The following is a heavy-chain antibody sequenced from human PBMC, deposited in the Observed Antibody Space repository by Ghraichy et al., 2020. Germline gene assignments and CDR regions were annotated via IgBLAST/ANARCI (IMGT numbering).Heavy chain of an antibody. CDR2: INHSGST. Sequence: SQTLSLTCAVYGGSFSGYYWSWIRQPPGKGLEWIGEINHSGSTNYNPSLKSRVTISVDTSKNQFSLKLSSVTAADTAVYYCARGKFELGSGWYGGTLYYFDYWGQGTLVTVSS. J-gene: IGHJ4*02. CDR3: ARGKFELGSGWYGGTLYYFDY. D-gene: IGHD6-19*01. CDR1: GGSFSGYY. V-gene: IGHV4-34*01.